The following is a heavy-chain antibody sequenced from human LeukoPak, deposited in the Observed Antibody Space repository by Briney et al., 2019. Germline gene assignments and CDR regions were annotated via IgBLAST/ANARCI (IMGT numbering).Heavy chain of an antibody. J-gene: IGHJ6*03. V-gene: IGHV1-58*01. CDR1: GFTFTSSA. CDR3: AADRNYYDSSGSPIYMDV. Sequence: SVKVSCKASGFTFTSSAVQWVRQARGQRLEWIGWIVVGSGNTNYAQKFQERVTITRDMSTSTAYMELSSLRSEDTAVYYCAADRNYYDSSGSPIYMDVWGKGTTVTVSS. CDR2: IVVGSGNT. D-gene: IGHD3-22*01.